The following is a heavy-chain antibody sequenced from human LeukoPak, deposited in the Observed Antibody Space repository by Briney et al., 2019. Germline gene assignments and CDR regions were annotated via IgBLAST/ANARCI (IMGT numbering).Heavy chain of an antibody. V-gene: IGHV5-51*01. J-gene: IGHJ4*02. CDR3: ARHSDYGSGKDY. Sequence: GESLKISCKASGYYFPTFWIGWVRQMPGKGLEWMGIIYPDDSNTRYSPSFQGQVTISADKSINTAYLQWSSLRASDTAMYYCARHSDYGSGKDYWGQGTLVTVSS. CDR1: GYYFPTFW. D-gene: IGHD3-10*01. CDR2: IYPDDSNT.